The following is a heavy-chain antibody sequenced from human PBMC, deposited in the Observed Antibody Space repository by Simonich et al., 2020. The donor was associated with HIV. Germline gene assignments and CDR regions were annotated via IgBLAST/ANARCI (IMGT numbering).Heavy chain of an antibody. D-gene: IGHD1-1*01. CDR1: GYTFTSYG. CDR3: ARLGTAPDFHYGMDV. J-gene: IGHJ6*02. CDR2: ISTYNDNT. V-gene: IGHV1-18*01. Sequence: QVQLVQSGAEVKKPGASVKVSCKASGYTFTSYGFTWVRQAPGQGLEWMGWISTYNDNTNYAQKFQGRVTMTADTSASTAYMELSSLRSEDTAVYYCARLGTAPDFHYGMDVWGQGTTVTVSS.